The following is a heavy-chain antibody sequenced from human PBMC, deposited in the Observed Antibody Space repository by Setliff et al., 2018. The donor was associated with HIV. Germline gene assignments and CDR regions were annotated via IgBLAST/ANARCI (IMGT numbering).Heavy chain of an antibody. CDR1: GGSISSGGYY. CDR3: ARPGMATLKVWADN. CDR2: IYYSGTT. D-gene: IGHD5-12*01. J-gene: IGHJ4*02. Sequence: SETLSLTCTVSGGSISSGGYYWSWIRQHPGKGLEWIGYIYYSGTTYYNPSFKSRVTISGDTAKRQFSLQLRSVTAADTAVYYCARPGMATLKVWADNWGQGTLVTVSS. V-gene: IGHV4-31*03.